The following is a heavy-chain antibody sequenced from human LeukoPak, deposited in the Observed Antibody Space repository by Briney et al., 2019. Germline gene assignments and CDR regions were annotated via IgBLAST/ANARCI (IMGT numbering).Heavy chain of an antibody. D-gene: IGHD3-3*01. CDR3: ARVQRTDFWSGYPDY. Sequence: ASVKVSCKASGYTFTSYYIYWVRKAPGQGLEWMGIINPSGGSTTYAQKFQGRVTMTRNTSISTAYMELSSLRSEDTAVYYCARVQRTDFWSGYPDYWGQGTLVTVSS. CDR1: GYTFTSYY. V-gene: IGHV1-46*01. CDR2: INPSGGST. J-gene: IGHJ4*02.